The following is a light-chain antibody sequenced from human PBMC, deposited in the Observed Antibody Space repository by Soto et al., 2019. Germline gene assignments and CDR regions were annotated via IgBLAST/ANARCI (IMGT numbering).Light chain of an antibody. J-gene: IGKJ1*01. V-gene: IGKV3-20*01. Sequence: ESLLTQSPGTLSLSPGERATLSCRASQSVVGKQLAWYQHRRGQAPRLLMYGASTRASGLPERFRGSGSGTEFTLTISSLQPDDFATYYCQQYNSYFRTFGQGTKVDIK. CDR3: QQYNSYFRT. CDR1: QSVVGKQ. CDR2: GAS.